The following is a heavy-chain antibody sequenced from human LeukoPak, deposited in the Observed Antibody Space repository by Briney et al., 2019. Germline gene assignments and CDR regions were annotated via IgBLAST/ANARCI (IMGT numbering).Heavy chain of an antibody. CDR1: GGTFSSYA. CDR2: IIPIFGTA. J-gene: IGHJ4*02. V-gene: IGHV1-69*06. D-gene: IGHD3-16*01. CDR3: ARGPYYDYVWGSPAFDY. Sequence: SVKVSCKASGGTFSSYAISWVRQAPGQGLEWMGGIIPIFGTANYAQKFQGRVTITADKSTSTAYMELSSLRSEDTAVYYCARGPYYDYVWGSPAFDYWGQGTLVTVSS.